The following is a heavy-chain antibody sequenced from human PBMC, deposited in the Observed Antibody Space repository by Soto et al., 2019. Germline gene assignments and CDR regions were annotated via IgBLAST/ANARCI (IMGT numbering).Heavy chain of an antibody. CDR1: GGSISSYY. Sequence: TSETLSLTCTVSGGSISSYYWSWIRQPPGKGLEWIGYIYYSGSTNYNPSLKSRVTISVDTSKNQFSLKLSSVTAADTAVYYCGRGGEKSRGWPRHRWFPPRGQGTLVT. CDR3: GRGGEKSRGWPRHRWFPP. V-gene: IGHV4-59*01. J-gene: IGHJ5*02. CDR2: IYYSGST. D-gene: IGHD3-16*01.